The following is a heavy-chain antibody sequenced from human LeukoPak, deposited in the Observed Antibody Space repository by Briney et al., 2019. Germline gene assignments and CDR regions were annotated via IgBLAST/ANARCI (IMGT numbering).Heavy chain of an antibody. Sequence: PGGSLRLSCAASGFTFSSYAMSWVRQAPGKGLEWVSAISGSGGSTYYADSVEGRFTISRDNSKNTLYLQMNSLRAEDTAVYYCAKSPSSYSGYQGYWGQGTLVTVSS. D-gene: IGHD5-12*01. CDR2: ISGSGGST. J-gene: IGHJ4*02. CDR1: GFTFSSYA. V-gene: IGHV3-23*01. CDR3: AKSPSSYSGYQGY.